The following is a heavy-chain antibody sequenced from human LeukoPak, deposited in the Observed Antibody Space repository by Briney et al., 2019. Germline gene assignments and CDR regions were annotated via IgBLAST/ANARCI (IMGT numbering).Heavy chain of an antibody. CDR1: GFTFTNYG. Sequence: GGSLRLSCVASGFTFTNYGMSWVRQAPGKGLEGVSTINDNGLNTHYADSVKGRFTISRDDSKNTLHLQMNSLIADDTALYYCTKGDGGWYPIDYWGQGVLVIVSS. CDR3: TKGDGGWYPIDY. D-gene: IGHD6-19*01. J-gene: IGHJ4*02. V-gene: IGHV3-23*01. CDR2: INDNGLNT.